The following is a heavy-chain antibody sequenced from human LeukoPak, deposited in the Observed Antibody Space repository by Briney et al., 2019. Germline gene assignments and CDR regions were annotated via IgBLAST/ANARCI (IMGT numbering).Heavy chain of an antibody. J-gene: IGHJ4*02. CDR2: IYYSGST. CDR3: ARVRGWYMYYFDY. Sequence: SQTLSLTCTVSGGSISSGGYYWSWIRQHPGKGLEWIGYIYYSGSTYYNPSLKSRVTISVDTSKNQFSLKLSSVTAADTAVCYCARVRGWYMYYFDYWGQGTLVTVSS. D-gene: IGHD6-19*01. V-gene: IGHV4-31*03. CDR1: GGSISSGGYY.